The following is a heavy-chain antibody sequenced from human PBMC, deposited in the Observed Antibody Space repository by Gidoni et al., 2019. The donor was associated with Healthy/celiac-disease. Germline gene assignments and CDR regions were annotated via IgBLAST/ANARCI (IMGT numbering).Heavy chain of an antibody. D-gene: IGHD2-15*01. CDR3: VTRGYCSGGSCYTGY. Sequence: EVQLVESGGGLVKPGGSLRLSCAASGFSFGDAWMNWVRQAPGKGLEWVGRIKSKINGATADYAAPVKGRFTISRDDSKNTLYLQANNLKIEDTAVYYCVTRGYCSGGSCYTGYWGQGTLVTVSS. CDR2: IKSKINGATA. J-gene: IGHJ4*02. V-gene: IGHV3-15*01. CDR1: GFSFGDAW.